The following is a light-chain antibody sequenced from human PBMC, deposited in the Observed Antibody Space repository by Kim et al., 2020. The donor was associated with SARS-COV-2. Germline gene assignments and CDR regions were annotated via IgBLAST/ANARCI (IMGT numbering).Light chain of an antibody. CDR3: QQYYSTPLT. V-gene: IGKV4-1*01. J-gene: IGKJ1*01. CDR1: LSVLYSSNNKNY. Sequence: ATINCKSSLSVLYSSNNKNYLAWYQQKPGQPPKLLIYWASTRESGVPDRFSGSGSETDFTLTISSLQAEDVAVYYCQQYYSTPLTFGQGTKVDIK. CDR2: WAS.